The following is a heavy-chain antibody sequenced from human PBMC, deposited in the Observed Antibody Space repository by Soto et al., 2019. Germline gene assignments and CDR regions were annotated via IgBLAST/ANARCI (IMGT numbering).Heavy chain of an antibody. D-gene: IGHD2-21*02. J-gene: IGHJ4*02. CDR2: INAPPTST. CDR1: GFIFSDYG. V-gene: IGHV3-48*02. CDR3: TRDPEGDLDFDY. Sequence: EVHLVESGGGLVQPGGSLRLSCAASGFIFSDYGLTWVRQAPGKGLEWVSHINAPPTSTLYADSVRGRFTISRDNAKNSVYLQMSSLSDEDTAVYYCTRDPEGDLDFDYWGQGTLVTVSS.